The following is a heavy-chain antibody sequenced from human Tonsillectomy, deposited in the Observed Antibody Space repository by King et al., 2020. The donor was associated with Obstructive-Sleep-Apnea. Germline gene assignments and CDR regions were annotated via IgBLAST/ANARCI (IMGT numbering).Heavy chain of an antibody. D-gene: IGHD6-19*01. CDR2: INPNSGGT. V-gene: IGHV1-2*04. CDR3: AGTPGRIAVAGAYDY. Sequence: VQLVESGAEVKKPGASVKVSCKASGYTFTGYYMHWVRQAPGQGLEWMGWINPNSGGTNYAQKFQGWVTMTRDTSISTAYMELSRLRSDDTAVYYCAGTPGRIAVAGAYDYWGQGTLVTVSS. CDR1: GYTFTGYY. J-gene: IGHJ4*02.